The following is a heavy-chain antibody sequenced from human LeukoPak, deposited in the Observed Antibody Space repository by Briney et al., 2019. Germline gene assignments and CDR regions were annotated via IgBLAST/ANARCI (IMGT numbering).Heavy chain of an antibody. CDR1: GYTFTAYY. CDR2: INPNSGDT. J-gene: IGHJ5*02. V-gene: IGHV1-2*02. D-gene: IGHD3-10*01. CDR3: AREGEDSDDTNWFDP. Sequence: ASVKVSCKASGYTFTAYYMHGVRQAPGQGLEWMGWINPNSGDTNYAQKFQGRVTMTRDTSISTAYMELSSLRSDDMAVYYCAREGEDSDDTNWFDPWGQGTLVTVSS.